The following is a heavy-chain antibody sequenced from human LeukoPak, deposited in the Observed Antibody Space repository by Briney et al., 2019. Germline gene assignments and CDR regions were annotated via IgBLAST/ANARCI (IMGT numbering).Heavy chain of an antibody. CDR1: GGSISSSTYY. V-gene: IGHV4-39*01. J-gene: IGHJ3*02. Sequence: PSETLSLTCTVSGGSISSSTYYWGWLRQPPGKGLEWIGNIYYSGSTYYSPSLKSRVTISVDTSKNQFSLKLSSVTAADTAVYYCARGRGTPKIVGATAGAFDIWGQGTMVTVSS. D-gene: IGHD1-26*01. CDR3: ARGRGTPKIVGATAGAFDI. CDR2: IYYSGST.